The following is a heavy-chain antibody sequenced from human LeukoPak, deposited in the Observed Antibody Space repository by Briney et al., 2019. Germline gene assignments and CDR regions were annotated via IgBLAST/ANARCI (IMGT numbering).Heavy chain of an antibody. V-gene: IGHV3-23*01. Sequence: PGGSLRLSCAASGFTVSSNYMSWVRQAPGKGLEGVSTISVSGGDIYYAASVKGRFTISRGNSENTLYLQMNSLKTEDTAVYYCTTDPRMATITLDYWGQGTLVTVSS. J-gene: IGHJ4*02. D-gene: IGHD5-24*01. CDR1: GFTVSSNY. CDR3: TTDPRMATITLDY. CDR2: ISVSGGDI.